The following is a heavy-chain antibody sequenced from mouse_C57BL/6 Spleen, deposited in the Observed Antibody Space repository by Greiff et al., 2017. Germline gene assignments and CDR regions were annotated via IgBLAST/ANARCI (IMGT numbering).Heavy chain of an antibody. CDR3: ARGSGTAWFAY. CDR1: GYTFTSYW. CDR2: IDPSDSYT. Sequence: QVQLQQPGAELVRPGTSVKLSCKASGYTFTSYWMHWVKQRPGQGLEWIGVIDPSDSYTNYNQKFKGKATLTVDTSSSTAYMQLSSLTSEDSAVDYCARGSGTAWFAYWGQGTLVTVSA. J-gene: IGHJ3*01. V-gene: IGHV1-59*01. D-gene: IGHD4-1*01.